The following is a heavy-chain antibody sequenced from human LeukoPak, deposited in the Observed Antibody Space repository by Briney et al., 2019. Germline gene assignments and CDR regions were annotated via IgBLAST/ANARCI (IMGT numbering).Heavy chain of an antibody. D-gene: IGHD1-26*01. V-gene: IGHV3-15*01. J-gene: IGHJ2*01. CDR1: GFIFSKYG. Sequence: GRSLRLSCAASGFIFSKYGMHWVRQAPGKGLEWVGRIKRKTDGGTTDYAAPVKGRFTILRDNSKNTLYLQMNSLKIEDTAVYYCQTGSYEYFDLWGRGTLVTVSS. CDR2: IKRKTDGGTT. CDR3: QTGSYEYFDL.